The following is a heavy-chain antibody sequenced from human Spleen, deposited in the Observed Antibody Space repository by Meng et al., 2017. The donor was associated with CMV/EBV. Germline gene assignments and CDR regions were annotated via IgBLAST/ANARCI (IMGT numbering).Heavy chain of an antibody. CDR1: GFIFSSYA. V-gene: IGHV3-30*02. CDR3: AKDAWGSRYAAWKPFDN. J-gene: IGHJ4*02. CDR2: MRHDGSYE. D-gene: IGHD3-9*01. Sequence: GGSLRLSCAASGFIFSSYAMHWVRQAPGMGLEWVAFMRHDGSYEYYADPVKGRFTISRDNSKKTLYLQMDSLRPEDTAVYYCAKDAWGSRYAAWKPFDNWGQGTLVTVSS.